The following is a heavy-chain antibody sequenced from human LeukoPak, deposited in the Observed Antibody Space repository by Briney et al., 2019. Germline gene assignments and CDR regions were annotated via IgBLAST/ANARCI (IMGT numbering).Heavy chain of an antibody. D-gene: IGHD5-12*01. CDR2: IYYSGST. CDR1: GYSISSGYY. J-gene: IGHJ3*02. CDR3: APGGYIGYGHAFDI. V-gene: IGHV4-38-2*02. Sequence: SETLSLTCTVSGYSISSGYYWGWIRQPPGKGLEWIGSIYYSGSTYYNPSLKSRVTISVDTSKNQLSLKLNSVTAADTAVYYCAPGGYIGYGHAFDIWGQGTMVTVSS.